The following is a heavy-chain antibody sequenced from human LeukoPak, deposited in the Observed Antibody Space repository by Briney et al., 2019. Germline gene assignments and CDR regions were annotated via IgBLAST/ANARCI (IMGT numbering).Heavy chain of an antibody. CDR1: GGSISSYY. D-gene: IGHD6-13*01. V-gene: IGHV4-4*07. Sequence: SETLSLTCTVSGGSISSYYWSWIRQPAGKGLEWIGRIYTSGSTNYNPSLKSRVTMSVDTSKNQFSLKLSSVTAADTAVYYCARDVTPSSYSSSWYNWFDPWGQGTLVTVSS. J-gene: IGHJ5*02. CDR3: ARDVTPSSYSSSWYNWFDP. CDR2: IYTSGST.